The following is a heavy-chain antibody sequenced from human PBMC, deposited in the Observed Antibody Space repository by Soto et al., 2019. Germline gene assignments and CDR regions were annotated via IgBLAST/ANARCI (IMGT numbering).Heavy chain of an antibody. D-gene: IGHD2-2*01. V-gene: IGHV3-7*01. CDR1: GFTFSNYW. CDR3: AKARYQPLLGE. CDR2: IKQDGSEK. Sequence: GGSQRLSYAASGFTFSNYWVTWVRQAPGKGLEWVATIKQDGSEKYYVDSVKGRFTISRDNTKNSLYLQMNSLRAEDTAVYYCAKARYQPLLGEWGLGTLVTVSS. J-gene: IGHJ4*02.